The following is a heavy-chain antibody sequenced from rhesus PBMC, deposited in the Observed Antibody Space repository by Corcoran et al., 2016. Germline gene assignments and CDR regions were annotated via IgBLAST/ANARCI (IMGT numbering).Heavy chain of an antibody. CDR2: INSGGGST. V-gene: IGHV3S5*01. D-gene: IGHD5-24*01. J-gene: IGHJ4*01. CDR3: AKGIPVGTVTPFDY. CDR1: GFTFSSYG. Sequence: EVQLVETGGGLVQPGGSLKLSCAASGFTFSSYGMSWVRQAPGKGLEWVSAINSGGGSTYHAASVKGRFTISRDNSKNTLSLQMNSLRAEDTAVYYCAKGIPVGTVTPFDYWGQGVLVTVSS.